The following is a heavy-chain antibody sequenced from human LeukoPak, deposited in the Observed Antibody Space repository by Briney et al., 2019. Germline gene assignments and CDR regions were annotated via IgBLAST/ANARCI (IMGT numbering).Heavy chain of an antibody. J-gene: IGHJ4*02. D-gene: IGHD3-22*01. Sequence: GGSLRLSCAASGFTFSTYGMHWVRQAPGKGLEWVAFIRYDGSNKYYTDSVKGRFTISRDNSKNTLYLQMNSLRAEDTAVYYCAKDSSGYYYAAPFDYWGQGTLVTVSS. CDR3: AKDSSGYYYAAPFDY. V-gene: IGHV3-30*02. CDR1: GFTFSTYG. CDR2: IRYDGSNK.